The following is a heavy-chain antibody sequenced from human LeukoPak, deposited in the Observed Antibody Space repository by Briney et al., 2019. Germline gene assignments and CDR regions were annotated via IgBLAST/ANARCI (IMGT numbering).Heavy chain of an antibody. CDR1: GYTFTSYD. CDR3: ARVAPIAAAGTFDY. D-gene: IGHD6-13*01. Sequence: GASVKVSCKASGYTFTSYDINWVRQATGQGLEWMGWMNPNSGNTGYAQKFQGRVTITRNTSISTAYMELSSLRSDDTAVYYCARVAPIAAAGTFDYWGQGTLVTVSS. J-gene: IGHJ4*02. CDR2: MNPNSGNT. V-gene: IGHV1-8*03.